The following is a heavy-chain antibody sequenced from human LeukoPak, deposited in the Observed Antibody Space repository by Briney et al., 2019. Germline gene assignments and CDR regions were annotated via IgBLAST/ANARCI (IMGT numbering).Heavy chain of an antibody. CDR3: VEGPARIRY. J-gene: IGHJ4*02. Sequence: KAGGSLRLSCVVSGFTFSNAWMSWTRQAPGKGLEWVGRIKTKTDGDRTDYAAHVEGRFTISRDDSKNTLSMQMNSLKTEDTAVYYCVEGPARIRYWGQGTLVTVSS. D-gene: IGHD6-6*01. CDR2: IKTKTDGDRT. V-gene: IGHV3-15*01. CDR1: GFTFSNAW.